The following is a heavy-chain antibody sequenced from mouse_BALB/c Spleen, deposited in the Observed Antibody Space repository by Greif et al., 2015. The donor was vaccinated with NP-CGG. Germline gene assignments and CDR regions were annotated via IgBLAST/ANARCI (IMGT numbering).Heavy chain of an antibody. CDR3: TRYGGLDHFYAMDY. V-gene: IGHV1S81*02. Sequence: VQLQQSGAELVKPGAPVKLSCKASGYTFTSYYMYWVKQRPGQGLEWIGGINPSNGGTNFNEKFKSKATLTVDKSSSTAYMQLSSLSSEDSAVYYCTRYGGLDHFYAMDYWGQGTSVTVSS. CDR1: GYTFTSYY. J-gene: IGHJ4*01. D-gene: IGHD1-1*02. CDR2: INPSNGGT.